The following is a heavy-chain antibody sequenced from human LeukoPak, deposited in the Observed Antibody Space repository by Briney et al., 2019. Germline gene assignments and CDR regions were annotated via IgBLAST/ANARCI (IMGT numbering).Heavy chain of an antibody. D-gene: IGHD7-27*01. CDR2: ISAYNGNT. J-gene: IGHJ4*02. CDR1: GYTFTSYG. Sequence: GASVKVSCKASGYTFTSYGISWVRQAPGQGLEWMGWISAYNGNTNYAQKLQGRVTMTTDTSTSTAYVELSSLRSEDTAVYYCAREHSTRYTGAYFDYWGQGTLVTVSS. CDR3: AREHSTRYTGAYFDY. V-gene: IGHV1-18*01.